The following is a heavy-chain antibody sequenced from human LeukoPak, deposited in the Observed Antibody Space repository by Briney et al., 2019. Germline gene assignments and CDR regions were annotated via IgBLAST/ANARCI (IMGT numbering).Heavy chain of an antibody. D-gene: IGHD6-19*01. V-gene: IGHV1-2*02. J-gene: IGHJ5*02. CDR3: ARGRINIAVAGTAINWFDP. CDR1: GYTFTGYY. Sequence: ASVKLSCKASGYTFTGYYMHWVRQAPGQGLEWMGRINPNSGGTNYAQKFQSRVTMTRDTSTSTAYMELIRLRSDDTAVYYCARGRINIAVAGTAINWFDPWGQGTLVTVSS. CDR2: INPNSGGT.